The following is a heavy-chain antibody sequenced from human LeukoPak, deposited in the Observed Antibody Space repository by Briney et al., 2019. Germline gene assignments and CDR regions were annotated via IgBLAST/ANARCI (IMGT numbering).Heavy chain of an antibody. Sequence: SETLSLTCAVYGGSFSGYYWSWIRQPPGKGLEWIGEINHSGSTNYNPSLKSRVTISVDTSKNQFSLKLSSVTAADTAVYYCAGGRITIFGVVIPPVDYWGQGTLVTVSS. CDR1: GGSFSGYY. CDR3: AGGRITIFGVVIPPVDY. D-gene: IGHD3-3*01. V-gene: IGHV4-34*01. J-gene: IGHJ4*02. CDR2: INHSGST.